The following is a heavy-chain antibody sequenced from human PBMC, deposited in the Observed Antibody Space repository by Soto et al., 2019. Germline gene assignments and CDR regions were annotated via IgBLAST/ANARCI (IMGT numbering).Heavy chain of an antibody. Sequence: SETLSLTCPVSGGSISSYYWSWIRQPPGKGLEWIGYIYYSGSTNYNPSLKSRVTISVDTSKNQFSLKLSSVTAADTAVYYCALHGVVAAFYMDVWGKGTTVTVSS. CDR1: GGSISSYY. CDR3: ALHGVVAAFYMDV. J-gene: IGHJ6*03. V-gene: IGHV4-59*01. CDR2: IYYSGST. D-gene: IGHD2-15*01.